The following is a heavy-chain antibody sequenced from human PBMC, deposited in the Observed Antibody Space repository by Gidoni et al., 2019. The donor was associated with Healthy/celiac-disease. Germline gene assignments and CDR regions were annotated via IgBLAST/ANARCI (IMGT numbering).Heavy chain of an antibody. J-gene: IGHJ5*02. CDR1: GGSISSSNW. CDR2: IYHSGST. D-gene: IGHD3-22*01. CDR3: ARGGRDSSGYYSFNGFDP. Sequence: QVQLQESGPGLVKPSGTLSLTCAVSGGSISSSNWWSWVRQPPGKGLEWIGEIYHSGSTNYNPSLKSRVTISVDKSKNQFSLKLSSVTAADTAVYYCARGGRDSSGYYSFNGFDPWGQGTLVTVSS. V-gene: IGHV4-4*02.